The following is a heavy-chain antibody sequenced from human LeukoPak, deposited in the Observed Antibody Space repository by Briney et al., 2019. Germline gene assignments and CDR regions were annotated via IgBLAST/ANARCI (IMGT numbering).Heavy chain of an antibody. Sequence: SVKVSCKASGGTFSSYAISWVRQAPGQGLEWMGGIIPIFGTANYAQKFQGRVTITTDESTSTAYMELSSLSSEDTAVYYCTTYYYDSSGSAAWGQGTLVTVSS. V-gene: IGHV1-69*05. J-gene: IGHJ5*02. CDR1: GGTFSSYA. CDR3: TTYYYDSSGSAA. CDR2: IIPIFGTA. D-gene: IGHD3-22*01.